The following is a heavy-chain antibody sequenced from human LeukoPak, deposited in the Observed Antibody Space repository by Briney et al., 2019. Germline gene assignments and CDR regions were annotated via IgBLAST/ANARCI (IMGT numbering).Heavy chain of an antibody. V-gene: IGHV4-61*02. CDR3: ARGGTLFTFFDS. CDR2: IYITGNT. Sequence: SETLSLTCTESGGSISSDDYYWNWIRQPAGRGLEWIGRIYITGNTMYNPSLESRVRMSIDTSKNQVSLTVKSVIAADTAVYYCARGGTLFTFFDSWGQGTLVTVSS. J-gene: IGHJ4*02. CDR1: GGSISSDDYY.